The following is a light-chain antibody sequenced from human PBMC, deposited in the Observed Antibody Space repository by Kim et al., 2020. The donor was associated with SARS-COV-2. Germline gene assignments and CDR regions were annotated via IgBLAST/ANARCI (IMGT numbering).Light chain of an antibody. CDR1: NIGSKS. Sequence: VAPGKTARITCGGNNIGSKSVHWYQQKPGQAPVLVIYYDSDRPSGIPERFSGSNSGNTATLTISRVEAGDEADYYCQVWDSSSACVFGGGTKLTVL. J-gene: IGLJ3*02. CDR3: QVWDSSSACV. V-gene: IGLV3-21*04. CDR2: YDS.